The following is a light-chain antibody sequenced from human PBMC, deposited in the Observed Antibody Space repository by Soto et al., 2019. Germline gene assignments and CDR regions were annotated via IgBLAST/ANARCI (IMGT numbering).Light chain of an antibody. J-gene: IGLJ2*01. V-gene: IGLV4-69*01. CDR1: SGHSSYA. Sequence: QPVLTQSPSASASLGASVKLTCTLSSGHSSYAIAWHQQQPEKGPRYLMKLNSDGSHSKGDGIPDRFSGSSSGAERYLTISSLQSEDEADYYCQTWGTGIPVVFGGGTQLTVL. CDR2: LNSDGSH. CDR3: QTWGTGIPVV.